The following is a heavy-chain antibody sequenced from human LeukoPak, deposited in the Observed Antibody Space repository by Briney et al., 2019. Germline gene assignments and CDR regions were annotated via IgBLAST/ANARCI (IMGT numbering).Heavy chain of an antibody. J-gene: IGHJ4*02. V-gene: IGHV4-34*01. CDR2: INHSGST. CDR3: ARAGYDYVWGSYRYSYYFDY. CDR1: GGSFSGYY. D-gene: IGHD3-16*02. Sequence: SETLSLTCAVYGGSFSGYYWSWIRQPPGKGLEWIGEINHSGSTNYNPSLKSRVTISVDTPKNQFSLKLSSVTAADTAVYYCARAGYDYVWGSYRYSYYFDYWGQGTLVTVSS.